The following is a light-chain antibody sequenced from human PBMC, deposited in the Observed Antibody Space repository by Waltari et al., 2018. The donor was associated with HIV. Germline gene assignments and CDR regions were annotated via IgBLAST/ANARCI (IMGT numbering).Light chain of an antibody. CDR1: QSVSSY. CDR3: QQRSNWPPELS. Sequence: EIVLTQSPVTLSMSPGDRATLSCRASQSVSSYLAWYQQTPGQAPRLLIYDASNRATGIPARFSGSGSGTEFTLTISSLEPEDSAVYYCQQRSNWPPELSFGGGTKVEIK. J-gene: IGKJ4*01. CDR2: DAS. V-gene: IGKV3-11*01.